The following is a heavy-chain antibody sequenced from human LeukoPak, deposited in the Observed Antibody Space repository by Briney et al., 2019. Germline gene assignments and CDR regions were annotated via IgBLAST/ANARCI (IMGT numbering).Heavy chain of an antibody. CDR2: IYYSGST. J-gene: IGHJ6*03. D-gene: IGHD6-6*01. CDR1: GGSISSGGYY. CDR3: ARIIGSSVYYYMDV. V-gene: IGHV4-31*03. Sequence: SQTLSLTCTVSGGSISSGGYYWSWIRQHPGKGLEWIGYIYYSGSTYYNPSLKSRVTISVDTSKNQFSLKLSSVTAADTAVYYCARIIGSSVYYYMDVWGKGTTVTVSS.